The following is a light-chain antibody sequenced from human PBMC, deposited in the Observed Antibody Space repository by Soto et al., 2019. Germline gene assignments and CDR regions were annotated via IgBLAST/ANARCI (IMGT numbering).Light chain of an antibody. Sequence: EIVLTQSPGTLSLSPGERATLSCRTSQSVGSIYLAWYQQKPGQTPRLLIYDTSTRATGVPTRFSGSRSGAEFTLTINSLQSEDFAVYYCQPYNNWPLTFGGGTKVGIK. CDR3: QPYNNWPLT. J-gene: IGKJ4*01. CDR1: QSVGSIY. CDR2: DTS. V-gene: IGKV3-15*01.